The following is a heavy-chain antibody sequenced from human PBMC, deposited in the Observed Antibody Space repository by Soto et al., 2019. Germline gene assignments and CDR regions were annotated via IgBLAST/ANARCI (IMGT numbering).Heavy chain of an antibody. CDR2: IKSKTDGETT. V-gene: IGHV3-15*01. J-gene: IGHJ4*02. D-gene: IGHD5-18*01. Sequence: PGGSLRLSCAASGFTSSNAWTSWVRQASGKGLEWVGRIKSKTDGETTDYAAPVKGRFTISRDDSKNTLYLHMSSLQTEDTALYYCTTDFKGDTAVDYWGQGTLVTVYS. CDR3: TTDFKGDTAVDY. CDR1: GFTSSNAW.